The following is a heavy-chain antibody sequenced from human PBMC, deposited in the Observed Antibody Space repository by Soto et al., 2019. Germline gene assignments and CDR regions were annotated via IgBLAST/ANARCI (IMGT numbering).Heavy chain of an antibody. J-gene: IGHJ3*02. Sequence: GGSLRLSCAASGFTFDDYGMSWVRQAPGKGLEWVSGINWNGGSTGYADSVKGRFTISRDNAKNSLYLQMNSLRAEDTALYYCARDTEVWDSSAGAFDIWGQGTMVTVSS. CDR1: GFTFDDYG. CDR2: INWNGGST. V-gene: IGHV3-20*04. D-gene: IGHD3-22*01. CDR3: ARDTEVWDSSAGAFDI.